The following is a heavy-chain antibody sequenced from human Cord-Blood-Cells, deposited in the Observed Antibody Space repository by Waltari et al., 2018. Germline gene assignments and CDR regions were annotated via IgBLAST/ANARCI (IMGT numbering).Heavy chain of an antibody. CDR3: ARNYGDYWFDP. CDR1: GFTVSSNY. V-gene: IGHV3-53*02. J-gene: IGHJ5*02. CDR2: IYSGGST. D-gene: IGHD4-17*01. Sequence: EVQLVETGGGLIQPGGSLRLSCAASGFTVSSNYMSWVRQAQGKGLEWVSVIYSGGSTYYADSVKGRFTISRDNSKNTLYLQMNSLRAEDTAVYYCARNYGDYWFDPWGQGTLVTVSS.